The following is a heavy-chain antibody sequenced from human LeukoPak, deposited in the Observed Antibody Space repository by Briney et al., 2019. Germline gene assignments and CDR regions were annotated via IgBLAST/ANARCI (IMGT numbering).Heavy chain of an antibody. CDR3: ASDTAATDAFVI. Sequence: GSLTLSCAVSGFTFSSYSLNWVRQPPGKGLEWVSSISSSSSYIYYADSVKRRLTISRDNAKNSLYLQMNSLRAEDTAVYYCASDTAATDAFVIWGQGPMVTVSS. V-gene: IGHV3-21*01. D-gene: IGHD2-15*01. CDR2: ISSSSSYI. CDR1: GFTFSSYS. J-gene: IGHJ3*02.